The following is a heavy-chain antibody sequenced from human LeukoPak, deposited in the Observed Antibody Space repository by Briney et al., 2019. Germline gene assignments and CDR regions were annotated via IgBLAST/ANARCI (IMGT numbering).Heavy chain of an antibody. D-gene: IGHD1-1*01. V-gene: IGHV4-31*03. Sequence: PSETLSLTCTVSGGSISSGGYYWSWLRQHPGKGLEWIGYIYYSGSTYYNPSLKSRVTISVDTSKNQFSLKLSSVTAADTAVYYCARDLGTRMDVWGQGTTVTVSS. J-gene: IGHJ6*02. CDR1: GGSISSGGYY. CDR3: ARDLGTRMDV. CDR2: IYYSGST.